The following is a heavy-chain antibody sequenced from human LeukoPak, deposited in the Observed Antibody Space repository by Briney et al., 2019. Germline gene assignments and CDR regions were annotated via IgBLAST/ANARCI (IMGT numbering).Heavy chain of an antibody. V-gene: IGHV4-59*08. CDR3: ARCLNPYYFDC. CDR1: GGSISSYY. Sequence: ETLSLTCTVSGGSISSYYWSWIRQPPGRGLEGIGYIYYSGSTNYNPSLKSRVTISVDTSKNQFSLKLSSVTAADTAVYYCARCLNPYYFDCWGQGTLVTVSS. J-gene: IGHJ4*02. CDR2: IYYSGST.